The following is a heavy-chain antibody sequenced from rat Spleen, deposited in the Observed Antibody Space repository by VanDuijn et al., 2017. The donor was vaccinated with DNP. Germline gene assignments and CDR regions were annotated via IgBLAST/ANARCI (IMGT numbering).Heavy chain of an antibody. V-gene: IGHV4-2*01. CDR1: GFNFNDYW. J-gene: IGHJ4*01. Sequence: EVKLVESGGGLVQPGRSLKLSCAASGFNFNDYWMGWVRQAPGKGLEWIGEINKDGSSINYTPSLKDKFTISRDNAQNTLYLQMSKLGSEDTAIYYCVRQGYGMDAWGQRTSVIVSS. CDR3: VRQGYGMDA. CDR2: INKDGSSI.